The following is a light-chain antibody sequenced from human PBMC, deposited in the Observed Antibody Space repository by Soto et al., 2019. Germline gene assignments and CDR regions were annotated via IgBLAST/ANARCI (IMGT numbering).Light chain of an antibody. Sequence: DIQLTQSPSTLSASAGDRVTITCRASQSISSWLAWYQQKPGQAPKFLIYKTSDLESGVPSRFSGSGSGTEFTLTISSLQPDDFATYYCQYYNNYCWTFGQGTKVEIK. V-gene: IGKV1-5*03. J-gene: IGKJ1*01. CDR2: KTS. CDR3: QYYNNYCWT. CDR1: QSISSW.